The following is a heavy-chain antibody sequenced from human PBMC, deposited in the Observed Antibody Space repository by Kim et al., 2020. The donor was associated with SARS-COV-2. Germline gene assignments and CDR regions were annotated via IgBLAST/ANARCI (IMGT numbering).Heavy chain of an antibody. CDR2: ISYDGSNK. CDR1: GFTFSSYG. D-gene: IGHD3-10*01. V-gene: IGHV3-30*18. J-gene: IGHJ6*02. Sequence: GGSLRLSCAASGFTFSSYGMHWVRQAPGKGLEWVAVISYDGSNKYYADSGKGRFTISRDNSKNTLYLQMNSLRAEDTAVYYCAKDFLIRGYGSGIRITYGMAVWAQGTTVTVSS. CDR3: AKDFLIRGYGSGIRITYGMAV.